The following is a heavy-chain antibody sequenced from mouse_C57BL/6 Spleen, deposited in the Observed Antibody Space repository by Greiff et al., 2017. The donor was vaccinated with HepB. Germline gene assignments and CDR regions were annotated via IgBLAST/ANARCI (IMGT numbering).Heavy chain of an antibody. Sequence: QVQLQQHGAELVMPGASVKLSCKASGYTFTSYWMHWVKQRPGQGLEWIGEIDPSDSYTNYNQKFKGKSTLTVDKSSSTAYMQLSSLTSEDSAVYYCARSEDWFAYWGQGTLVTVSA. CDR3: ARSEDWFAY. V-gene: IGHV1-69*01. CDR2: IDPSDSYT. J-gene: IGHJ3*01. CDR1: GYTFTSYW.